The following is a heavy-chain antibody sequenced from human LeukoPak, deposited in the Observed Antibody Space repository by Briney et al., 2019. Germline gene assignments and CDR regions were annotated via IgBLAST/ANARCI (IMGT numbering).Heavy chain of an antibody. CDR3: ARGRYHDFWSGYEINWFDP. V-gene: IGHV1-69*05. J-gene: IGHJ5*02. CDR1: GGTFSSYA. CDR2: IIPIFGTA. Sequence: SVKVSCKASGGTFSSYAISWVRQAPGQGLEWMGGIIPIFGTANYAQKFQGRVTITTDESTSTAYMELSSLRSEDTAVYYCARGRYHDFWSGYEINWFDPWGQGTLVTVSS. D-gene: IGHD3-3*01.